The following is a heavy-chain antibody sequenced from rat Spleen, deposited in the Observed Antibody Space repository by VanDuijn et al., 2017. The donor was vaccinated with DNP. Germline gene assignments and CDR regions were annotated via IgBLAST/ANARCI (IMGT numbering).Heavy chain of an antibody. J-gene: IGHJ1*01. V-gene: IGHV5-25*01. CDR3: ARPHDTTVVYYWYFDF. CDR2: ISSGGGGT. CDR1: GFTFSSFP. Sequence: EVQLVESGGGLVQPGRSLKLSCAASGFTFSSFPMAWVRQAPKKGLEWVASISSGGGGTYYPDSVKGRFTISSDNAKSTLYLQMDSLRSEDTASYYCARPHDTTVVYYWYFDFWGPGTMVTVSS. D-gene: IGHD1-1*01.